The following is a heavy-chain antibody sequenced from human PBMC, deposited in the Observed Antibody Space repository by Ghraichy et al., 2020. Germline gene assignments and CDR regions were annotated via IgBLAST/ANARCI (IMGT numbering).Heavy chain of an antibody. J-gene: IGHJ4*02. V-gene: IGHV4-39*01. CDR3: ARHGDPGRYTYYFDY. CDR1: GGSISRSSYY. CDR2: IYYSGST. Sequence: SHTLSLTCTVSGGSISRSSYYWGWIRQSPRKGLEWIGSIYYSGSTYYNPSLKSRVTISVDTSKNQFSLKLSSVTAADTAVYYCARHGDPGRYTYYFDYWGQGTLVTVSS. D-gene: IGHD5-24*01.